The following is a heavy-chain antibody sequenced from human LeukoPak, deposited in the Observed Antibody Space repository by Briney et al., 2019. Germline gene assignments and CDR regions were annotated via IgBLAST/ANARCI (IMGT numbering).Heavy chain of an antibody. CDR1: GFTFSDHY. J-gene: IGHJ3*02. V-gene: IGHV3-72*01. CDR2: TRNKANSYTT. D-gene: IGHD2-21*02. CDR3: ARNCGGDCYGAFDI. Sequence: GGSLRLSCAASGFTFSDHYMDWVRQAPGKGLEWVGRTRNKANSYTTEYAASVKGRFTISRDDSKNSLYLQMNSLKTEDTAVYYCARNCGGDCYGAFDIWGQGTMVTVSS.